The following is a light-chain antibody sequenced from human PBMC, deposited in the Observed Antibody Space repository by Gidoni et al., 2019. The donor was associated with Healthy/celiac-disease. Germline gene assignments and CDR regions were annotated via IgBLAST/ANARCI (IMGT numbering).Light chain of an antibody. CDR2: CAS. Sequence: EIVMTQSQATLSVSPGERANLSCRASQSVSSNLAWYQQKPGQAPRLLIYCASTRATGIPARFSGSGSGTEFTLTISSLQSEDFAVYYCQQYNNWPVTFGQGTKVEIK. CDR1: QSVSSN. J-gene: IGKJ1*01. CDR3: QQYNNWPVT. V-gene: IGKV3-15*01.